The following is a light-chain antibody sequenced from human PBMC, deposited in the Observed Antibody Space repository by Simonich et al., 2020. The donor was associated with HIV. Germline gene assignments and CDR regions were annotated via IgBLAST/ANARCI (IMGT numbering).Light chain of an antibody. CDR1: SSDVVGYNY. V-gene: IGLV2-14*01. J-gene: IGLJ2*01. Sequence: QSALTQPASVSGSPGQSITISCTGTSSDVVGYNYVSWYQQHPGKVPKLMIYDVSKRPPGVSIRFSGSKFGNTASLTISGLRAGDEADYYCSSYTGSNTVTFGGGTKLTVL. CDR2: DVS. CDR3: SSYTGSNTVT.